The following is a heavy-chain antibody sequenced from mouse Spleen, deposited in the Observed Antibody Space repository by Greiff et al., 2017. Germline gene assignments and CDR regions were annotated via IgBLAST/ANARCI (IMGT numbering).Heavy chain of an antibody. CDR1: GFTFSSYG. CDR2: ISSGGSYT. V-gene: IGHV5-6*01. J-gene: IGHJ4*01. D-gene: IGHD1-1*01. CDR3: ARQNLLRDAMDY. Sequence: EVQLVESGGDLVKPGGSLTLSCAASGFTFSSYGMSWVRQTPDKRLEWVATISSGGSYTYYPDSVKGRFTISRDNAKNTLYLQMSSLKSEDTAMYYCARQNLLRDAMDYWGQGTSVTVSS.